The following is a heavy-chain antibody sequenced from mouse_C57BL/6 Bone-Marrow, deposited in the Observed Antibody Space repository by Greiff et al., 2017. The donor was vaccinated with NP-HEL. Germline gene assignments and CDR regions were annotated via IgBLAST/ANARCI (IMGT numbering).Heavy chain of an antibody. V-gene: IGHV2-2*01. Sequence: QVQLQQSGPGLVQPSQSLSITCTVSGSSLTSYGVHWFRQSPGRGLGCLGVIWRGGGTDYKPAFISRQSISKDNSKSQVFFKMNSLQADDTAIYYCARIGDYYGSSSRYFDVWGTGTTVTVSS. D-gene: IGHD1-1*01. CDR1: GSSLTSYG. J-gene: IGHJ1*03. CDR3: ARIGDYYGSSSRYFDV. CDR2: IWRGGGT.